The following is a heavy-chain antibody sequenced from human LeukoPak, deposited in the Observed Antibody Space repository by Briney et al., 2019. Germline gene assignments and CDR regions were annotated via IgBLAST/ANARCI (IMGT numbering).Heavy chain of an antibody. Sequence: ASVNVSCKASGYTFTGYYMHWVRQAPGQGLEWMGRINPNSGGTNYAQKFQGRVTMTRDTSISTAYMELSRLRSDDTAVYYCARSAVPAYPDAFDIWGQGTMVTVSS. CDR2: INPNSGGT. CDR3: ARSAVPAYPDAFDI. V-gene: IGHV1-2*06. CDR1: GYTFTGYY. D-gene: IGHD2-2*01. J-gene: IGHJ3*02.